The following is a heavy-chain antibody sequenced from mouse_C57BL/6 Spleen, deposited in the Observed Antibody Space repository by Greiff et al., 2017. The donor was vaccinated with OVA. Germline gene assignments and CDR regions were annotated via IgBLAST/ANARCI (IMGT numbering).Heavy chain of an antibody. D-gene: IGHD2-4*01. CDR3: TRYDYDYAMDY. J-gene: IGHJ4*01. CDR2: IDPETGGT. Sequence: VQLQQSGAELVRPGASVTLSCKASGYTFTDYEMHWVKQTPVHGLEWIGAIDPETGGTAYNQKFKGKAILTADKSSSTAYMELRSLTSEDSAVYYCTRYDYDYAMDYWGQGTSVTVSS. V-gene: IGHV1-15*01. CDR1: GYTFTDYE.